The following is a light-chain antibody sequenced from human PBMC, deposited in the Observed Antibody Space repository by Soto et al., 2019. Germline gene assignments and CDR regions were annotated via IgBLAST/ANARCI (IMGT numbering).Light chain of an antibody. CDR3: AAWDDSLNGWV. J-gene: IGLJ3*02. V-gene: IGLV1-44*01. CDR1: SSNIGSDT. Sequence: QSVLTQPPSASGTPGQRVTISCSGSSSNIGSDTVNWYRQLPGTAPKLLIYSNDQRPSGVPDRFSGSKSGTSASLAISGLQSEDEADYYCAAWDDSLNGWVFGGRTKLTVL. CDR2: SND.